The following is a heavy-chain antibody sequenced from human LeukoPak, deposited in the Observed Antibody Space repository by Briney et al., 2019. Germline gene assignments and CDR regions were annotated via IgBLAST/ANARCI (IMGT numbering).Heavy chain of an antibody. D-gene: IGHD6-13*01. CDR2: INPNSGGT. Sequence: GASVKVSCKASGYTFTGYYMHWVRQAPGQGLEWMGWINPNSGGTNYAQKFQGRVTMTRDTSISTAYMELSRLRSDDTAVYYCARDKSKQQLEFDYWGQGTLVTVSS. V-gene: IGHV1-2*02. J-gene: IGHJ4*02. CDR1: GYTFTGYY. CDR3: ARDKSKQQLEFDY.